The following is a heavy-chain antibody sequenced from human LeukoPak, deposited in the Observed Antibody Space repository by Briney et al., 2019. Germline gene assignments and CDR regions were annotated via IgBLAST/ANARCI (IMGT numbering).Heavy chain of an antibody. Sequence: GGSLRLSCAASGFAFRNAWMSWVRQAPGKGLEWLGLIKRKTEGATTDYSAPVKGRFTISRDDSENTLYLQMSSLKTEDTAVYYCAKGRWPYSSSWYSGGGYFDYWGQGTLVTVSS. J-gene: IGHJ4*02. CDR1: GFAFRNAW. CDR3: AKGRWPYSSSWYSGGGYFDY. CDR2: IKRKTEGATT. D-gene: IGHD6-13*01. V-gene: IGHV3-15*01.